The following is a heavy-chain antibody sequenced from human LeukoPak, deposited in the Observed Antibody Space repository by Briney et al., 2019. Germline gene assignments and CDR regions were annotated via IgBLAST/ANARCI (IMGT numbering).Heavy chain of an antibody. V-gene: IGHV3-74*01. J-gene: IGHJ5*02. CDR1: GFTFSNYW. CDR2: INSDGINT. Sequence: HPGGSLRLSCAASGFTFSNYWMHWVRQAPGKGLVWVSRINSDGINTSYADSVKGRFTISRDNDKNTRNLQMNSLRAEDTAVYYCARDLGQYYDTSDNWFDPWGQGTLVTVSS. D-gene: IGHD3-22*01. CDR3: ARDLGQYYDTSDNWFDP.